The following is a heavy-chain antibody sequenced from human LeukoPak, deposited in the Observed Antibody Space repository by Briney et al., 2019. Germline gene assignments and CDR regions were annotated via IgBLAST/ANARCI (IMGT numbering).Heavy chain of an antibody. D-gene: IGHD3-22*01. J-gene: IGHJ4*02. V-gene: IGHV3-48*04. CDR3: ARALYDSSGYYSHFDY. CDR1: GFTFSSYS. CDR2: ISSSSSTI. Sequence: GGSLRLSCAASGFTFSSYSMNWVRQAPGKGLEWVSYISSSSSTIYYADSMKGRFTISRDNARNSLYLQMDSLRAEDTAVYYCARALYDSSGYYSHFDYWGQGTLVTVSS.